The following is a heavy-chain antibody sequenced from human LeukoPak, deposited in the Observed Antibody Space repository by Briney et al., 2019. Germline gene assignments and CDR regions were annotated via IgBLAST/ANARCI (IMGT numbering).Heavy chain of an antibody. CDR2: IYSSGST. Sequence: SESLSLTCTISGGSLSSFYWSWFRQPAGKGLEWIGRIYSSGSTNYNPSLKSRLTMSVDTSKNQFSLRLSSVTAADTAVYYCARVLGWYGFDYWGQGTLVTLSS. CDR1: GGSLSSFY. V-gene: IGHV4-4*07. D-gene: IGHD6-19*01. CDR3: ARVLGWYGFDY. J-gene: IGHJ4*02.